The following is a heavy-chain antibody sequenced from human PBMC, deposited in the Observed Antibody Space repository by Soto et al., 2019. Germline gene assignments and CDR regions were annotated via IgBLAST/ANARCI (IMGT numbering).Heavy chain of an antibody. CDR1: GDSVSSNSAA. CDR2: TYYRSKWYN. J-gene: IGHJ6*02. CDR3: ARDVTMVRGVTTQSYYYYGMDV. D-gene: IGHD3-10*01. V-gene: IGHV6-1*01. Sequence: LSLTCAISGDSVSSNSAAWNWIRQSPSRGLEWLGRTYYRSKWYNDYAVSVKSRITINPDTSKNQFSLQLNSVTPEDTAVYYCARDVTMVRGVTTQSYYYYGMDVWGQGTTVTVSS.